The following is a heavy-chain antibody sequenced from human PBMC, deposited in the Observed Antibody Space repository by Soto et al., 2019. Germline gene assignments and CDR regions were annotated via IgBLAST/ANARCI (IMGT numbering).Heavy chain of an antibody. CDR3: ARGDILAGYHIDY. Sequence: QVQLQQWGAGLLKPSETLSLTCAVYGGSFSGYYWSWIRQPPGKGLEWIGEINHSGSTNYNPSLNSRVTISVDTSKNQFSLKLSSVTAADTAVYYCARGDILAGYHIDYWGQGTLVTVSS. CDR2: INHSGST. J-gene: IGHJ4*02. CDR1: GGSFSGYY. D-gene: IGHD3-9*01. V-gene: IGHV4-34*01.